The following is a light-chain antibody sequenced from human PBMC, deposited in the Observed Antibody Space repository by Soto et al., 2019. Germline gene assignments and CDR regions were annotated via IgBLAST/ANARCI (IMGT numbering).Light chain of an antibody. CDR3: QQYGSSIT. CDR2: GAS. CDR1: QSVSSSY. Sequence: IVLTQSPGILSLSPGERATLSCRASQSVSSSYLAWYQQKPGQAPRLLIYGASSRATGITDRFSGSGSGTDFTLTSSRLEPEDFAVYYCQQYGSSITFGQGTRLEI. J-gene: IGKJ5*01. V-gene: IGKV3-20*01.